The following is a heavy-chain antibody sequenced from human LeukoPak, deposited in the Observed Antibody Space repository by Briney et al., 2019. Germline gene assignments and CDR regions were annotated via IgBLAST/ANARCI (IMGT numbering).Heavy chain of an antibody. V-gene: IGHV4-59*01. CDR1: GGSISSYY. CDR2: IYYSGST. CDR3: ARLDGAYHMDV. J-gene: IGHJ6*03. D-gene: IGHD3-9*01. Sequence: PSETLSLTCTVSGGSISSYYWSWVRQPPGKGLEWIGYIYYSGSTNYNPSLKSRVTISVDTSKNQFSLKLSSVTAADTAMYYCARLDGAYHMDVWGKGTTVTVSS.